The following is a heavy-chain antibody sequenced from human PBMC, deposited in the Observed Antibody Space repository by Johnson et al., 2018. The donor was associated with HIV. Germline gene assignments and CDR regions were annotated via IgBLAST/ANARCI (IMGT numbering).Heavy chain of an antibody. J-gene: IGHJ3*02. CDR1: GFAFSRYW. Sequence: VQLVESGGGLIQPGGSLRLSCAASGFAFSRYWMSWVRQTPGKGLEWVSGISWNSGSIGYADSVKGRFTISRDNAKNSLYLQMNSLRAEDTALYYCAKDTTFSSSHAFDIWGQGTMVTVSS. V-gene: IGHV3-9*01. D-gene: IGHD6-6*01. CDR3: AKDTTFSSSHAFDI. CDR2: ISWNSGSI.